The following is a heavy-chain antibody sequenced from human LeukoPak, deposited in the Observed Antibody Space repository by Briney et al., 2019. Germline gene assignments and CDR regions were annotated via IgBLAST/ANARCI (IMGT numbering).Heavy chain of an antibody. CDR1: GFTVRSNY. V-gene: IGHV3-53*01. D-gene: IGHD1-7*01. J-gene: IGHJ4*02. CDR2: IYSGGST. Sequence: GGSLRLSCAASGFTVRSNYMSWVRQAPGKGLEWVSVIYSGGSTYYADSVKGRFTISRDNSKNTLYLQMNSLRAEDTAVYYCARVRKLELLDYWGQGTLVTVPS. CDR3: ARVRKLELLDY.